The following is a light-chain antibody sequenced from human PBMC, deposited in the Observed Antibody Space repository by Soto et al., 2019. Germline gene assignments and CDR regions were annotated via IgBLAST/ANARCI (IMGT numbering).Light chain of an antibody. CDR2: GAS. V-gene: IGKV3-15*01. CDR1: QSVSSN. J-gene: IGKJ1*01. CDR3: QQYNNWPPRTT. Sequence: EIVMTQSPATLSVSPGERATLSCRASQSVSSNLAWYQQKPGQAPRLLIYGASTRATGIPARFSGGGSGTEFTLTISNLQSEDFAVYYCQQYNNWPPRTTFGQGTKVEIK.